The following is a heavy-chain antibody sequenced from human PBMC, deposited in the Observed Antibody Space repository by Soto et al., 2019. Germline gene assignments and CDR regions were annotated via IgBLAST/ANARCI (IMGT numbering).Heavy chain of an antibody. J-gene: IGHJ4*02. CDR2: IFPSGNT. CDR1: LGSLNGATYS. V-gene: IGHV4-30-2*01. Sequence: SETLSLTCGVSLGSLNGATYSWNWIRQPPGKGLEWIVYIFPSGNTYYNPSLKSRVTISIDVSKNQFSLSLRSLTAADTPVYYCARSREFDCCSQGTLVTVFS. CDR3: ARSREFDC.